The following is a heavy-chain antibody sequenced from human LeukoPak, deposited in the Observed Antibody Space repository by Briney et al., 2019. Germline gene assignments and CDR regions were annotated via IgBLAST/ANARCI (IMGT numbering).Heavy chain of an antibody. D-gene: IGHD6-13*01. CDR1: GGSISSYY. J-gene: IGHJ4*02. V-gene: IGHV4-59*06. Sequence: SETLSLTCTVSGGSISSYYWSWIRQPAGKGLEWIGYIYYSGSTYYNPSLKSRVTISVDTSKNQFSLKLSSVTAADTAVYYCARSSSWFPHFDYWGQGTLVTVSS. CDR3: ARSSSWFPHFDY. CDR2: IYYSGST.